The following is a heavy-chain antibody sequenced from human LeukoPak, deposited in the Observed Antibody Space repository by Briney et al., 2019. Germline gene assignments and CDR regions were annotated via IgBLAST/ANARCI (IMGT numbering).Heavy chain of an antibody. V-gene: IGHV3-48*03. CDR3: VRSKASMTYDAFDI. J-gene: IGHJ3*02. D-gene: IGHD2-21*02. CDR1: GFTLSSYE. Sequence: SGGSLRLSCAASGFTLSSYEMNWVRQAPGKGLEWISYISSSGGTIYYADSVKGRFTISRDNAKNSLYLQMNSLRAEDTAVYYCVRSKASMTYDAFDIWGQGTMVTVSS. CDR2: ISSSGGTI.